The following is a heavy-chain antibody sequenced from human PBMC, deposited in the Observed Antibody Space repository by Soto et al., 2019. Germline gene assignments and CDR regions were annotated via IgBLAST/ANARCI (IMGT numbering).Heavy chain of an antibody. Sequence: EVQLLESGGGLVQPGGSLTLSCAASGFTFSDYTMTWVRQAPGKVLECISVILADYNTYYVGSVRGRFNISRDNSKNTLYLEMNSLRAEDTAVYYCARRTEGYFGYWGQGALVTVSS. V-gene: IGHV3-23*03. CDR1: GFTFSDYT. J-gene: IGHJ4*02. CDR3: ARRTEGYFGY. CDR2: ILADYNT.